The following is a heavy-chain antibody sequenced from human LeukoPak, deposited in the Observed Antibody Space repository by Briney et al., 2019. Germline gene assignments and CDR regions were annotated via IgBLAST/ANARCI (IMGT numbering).Heavy chain of an antibody. D-gene: IGHD2-15*01. Sequence: PGGSLRPSCAASGFTFSSFWMSWVRQAPGKGLEWVANIKQDGSEKNYVDSVKGRFTISRDNAKNSLYLQLNSLRAEDTAVYYCARVPLLGCSGGSCYSDYWGQGTLVTVSS. J-gene: IGHJ4*02. CDR3: ARVPLLGCSGGSCYSDY. CDR1: GFTFSSFW. CDR2: IKQDGSEK. V-gene: IGHV3-7*01.